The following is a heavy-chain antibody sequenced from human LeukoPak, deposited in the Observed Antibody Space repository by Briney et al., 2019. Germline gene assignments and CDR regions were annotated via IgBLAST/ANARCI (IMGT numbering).Heavy chain of an antibody. V-gene: IGHV4-39*01. Sequence: PSETLSLTCNVSGGSISSSSYYWGWIRQPPGKGLEWIGSIYYSGSTYYNPSLKSRVTISVDTSKNQFSLKLSSVTAADTAVYYCARHPVDEWELLLFDYWGQGTLVTVSS. CDR3: ARHPVDEWELLLFDY. CDR1: GGSISSSSYY. CDR2: IYYSGST. D-gene: IGHD1-26*01. J-gene: IGHJ4*02.